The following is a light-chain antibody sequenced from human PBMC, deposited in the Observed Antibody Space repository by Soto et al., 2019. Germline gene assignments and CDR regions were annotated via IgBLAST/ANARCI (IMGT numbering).Light chain of an antibody. J-gene: IGLJ2*01. CDR1: SSDVGGYNY. CDR2: DVS. V-gene: IGLV2-14*01. Sequence: QSVLTQPASVSGSPGQSITISCTGTSSDVGGYNYVSWYQQHPGEVPKLMIYDVSNRSSGVSDRFSGSKSGNTASLTISGLQAEDEADYYCSSQTSSTTLVFGGGTKLTVL. CDR3: SSQTSSTTLV.